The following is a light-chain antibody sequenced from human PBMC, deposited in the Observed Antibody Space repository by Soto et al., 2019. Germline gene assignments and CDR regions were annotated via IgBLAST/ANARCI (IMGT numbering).Light chain of an antibody. J-gene: IGLJ1*01. Sequence: QSALTQPASVSGSPGQSITISCTGTSSDVGHYNFVSWYQQHPGKAPKLMIYEVIKRPSGVSDRFSGSKSGNTASLTISGLQAEDEADYYCSSFTITSTYVFGAGTKLTVL. CDR2: EVI. CDR1: SSDVGHYNF. CDR3: SSFTITSTYV. V-gene: IGLV2-14*02.